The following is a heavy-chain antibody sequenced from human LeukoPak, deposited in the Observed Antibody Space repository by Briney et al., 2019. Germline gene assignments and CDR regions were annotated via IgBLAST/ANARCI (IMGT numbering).Heavy chain of an antibody. J-gene: IGHJ4*02. CDR3: ARDSADDSSGYYPFDY. D-gene: IGHD3-22*01. Sequence: GGSLRLSCAVSGFSFSSYGMHWVRQAPGKGLEWVAFIRYDANIEYYADSVKGRFTISRDNSKNTLFLQMNSLRAEDTAIYYCARDSADDSSGYYPFDYWGQGTQVSVSS. CDR2: IRYDANIE. CDR1: GFSFSSYG. V-gene: IGHV3-30*02.